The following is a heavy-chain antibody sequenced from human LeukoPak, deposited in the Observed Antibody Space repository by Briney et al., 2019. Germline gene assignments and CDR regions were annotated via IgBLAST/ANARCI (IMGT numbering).Heavy chain of an antibody. CDR2: ISGSGGST. CDR1: GFTFSSYA. D-gene: IGHD3-16*02. J-gene: IGHJ4*02. CDR3: AKRPIMITFGGIIAPPPFDY. V-gene: IGHV3-23*01. Sequence: HPGGSLRLSCAASGFTFSSYAMSWVRQAPGKELEWVSAISGSGGSTYYADSVKGRFTISRDNSKNTLYLQMNSLRAEDTAVYYCAKRPIMITFGGIIAPPPFDYWGQGTLVTVSS.